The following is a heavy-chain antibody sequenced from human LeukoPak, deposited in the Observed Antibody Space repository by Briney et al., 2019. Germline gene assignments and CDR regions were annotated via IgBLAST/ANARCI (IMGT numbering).Heavy chain of an antibody. V-gene: IGHV4-34*01. CDR1: GGSFSGYY. J-gene: IGHJ6*03. CDR3: ASRITMVRGVRGWYMDV. D-gene: IGHD3-10*01. Sequence: PSETLSLTCAVYGGSFSGYYWSWIRQPPGKGLEWIGEINHSGSTNYNPSLKSRVTTSVDTSKNQFSLKLSSVTAADTAVYYCASRITMVRGVRGWYMDVWGKGTTVTISS. CDR2: INHSGST.